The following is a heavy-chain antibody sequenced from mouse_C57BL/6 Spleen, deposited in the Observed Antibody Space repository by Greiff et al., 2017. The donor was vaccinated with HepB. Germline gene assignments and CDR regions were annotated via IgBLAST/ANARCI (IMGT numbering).Heavy chain of an antibody. J-gene: IGHJ3*01. CDR1: GFTFSSYA. Sequence: DVKLVESGGGLVKPGGSLKLSCAASGFTFSSYAMSWVRQTPEKRLEWVATISDGGSYTYYPDNVKGRFTISRDNAKNNLYLQMSHLKSEDTAMYYCARDRGYYYGSSPAWFAYWGQGTLVTVSA. D-gene: IGHD1-1*01. CDR2: ISDGGSYT. V-gene: IGHV5-4*01. CDR3: ARDRGYYYGSSPAWFAY.